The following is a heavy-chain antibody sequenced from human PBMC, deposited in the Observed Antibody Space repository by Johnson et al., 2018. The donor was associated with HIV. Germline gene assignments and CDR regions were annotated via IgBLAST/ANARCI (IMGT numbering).Heavy chain of an antibody. Sequence: QMQLVESGGGVVQPGRSLRLSCAGTGFTFSNYVLHWVRQAPGKGLEWVAFILYDGSNQFYVDSVQGRFTISRDNSKNTLYLQMNSLRAEDTGVYFCARVRRKNWNLGDPFDIWGQGTMVTVSS. CDR3: ARVRRKNWNLGDPFDI. V-gene: IGHV3-30*03. CDR2: ILYDGSNQ. CDR1: GFTFSNYV. J-gene: IGHJ3*02. D-gene: IGHD1-7*01.